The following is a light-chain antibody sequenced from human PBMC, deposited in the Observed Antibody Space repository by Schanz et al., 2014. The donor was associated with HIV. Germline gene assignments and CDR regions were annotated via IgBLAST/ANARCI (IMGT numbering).Light chain of an antibody. CDR1: QSVSSSY. J-gene: IGKJ1*01. V-gene: IGKV3-20*01. CDR3: QQYDSPPWA. Sequence: EIVLTQSPGTLSLSPGERATLSCRASQSVSSSYLAWYQQKPGQAPRLLIYGASTRATGIADRFSGSGSGTDFTLTISSMEPEDYAVYYCQQYDSPPWAFGQGTKVEIK. CDR2: GAS.